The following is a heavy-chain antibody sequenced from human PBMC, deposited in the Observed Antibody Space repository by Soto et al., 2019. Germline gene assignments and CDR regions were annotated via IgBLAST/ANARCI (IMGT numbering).Heavy chain of an antibody. CDR2: ISSSSSTI. Sequence: ESGGGLVQPGGSLRLSCAASGFTFSSYSMNWVRQAPGKGLEWVSYISSSSSTIYYADSVKGRFTISRDNAKNSLYLQMNSLRAEDTAVYYCAREGGYSGSALLAAHWGQGTLVTVSS. D-gene: IGHD5-12*01. V-gene: IGHV3-48*01. CDR1: GFTFSSYS. CDR3: AREGGYSGSALLAAH. J-gene: IGHJ4*02.